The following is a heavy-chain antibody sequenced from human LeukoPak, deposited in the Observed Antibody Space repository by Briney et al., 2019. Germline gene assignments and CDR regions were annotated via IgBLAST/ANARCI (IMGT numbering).Heavy chain of an antibody. CDR1: GGSISSSSYY. CDR2: IYYSGST. D-gene: IGHD3-10*01. CDR3: ARDEGRVRGAGPYYYMDV. J-gene: IGHJ6*03. Sequence: SETLSLTCTVSGGSISSSSYYWGWIRQPPGKGLEWIGSIYYSGSTYYNPSLKSRVTISVDTSKNQFSLKLSSVTAADTAVYYCARDEGRVRGAGPYYYMDVWGKGTTVTISS. V-gene: IGHV4-39*07.